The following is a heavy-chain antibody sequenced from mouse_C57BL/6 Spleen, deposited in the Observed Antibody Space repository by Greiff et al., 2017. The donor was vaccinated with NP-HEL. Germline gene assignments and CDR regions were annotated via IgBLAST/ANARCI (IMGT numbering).Heavy chain of an antibody. D-gene: IGHD3-2*02. Sequence: EVQLQQSGPELVKPGASVKIPCKASGYTFTDYNMDWVKQSHGKSLEWIGDINPNNGGTIYNQKFKGKATFTVDKSSSTAYMELRSLTSEDTAVYYCARRTAQATLDYWGQGTTLTVSS. V-gene: IGHV1-18*01. CDR1: GYTFTDYN. J-gene: IGHJ2*01. CDR3: ARRTAQATLDY. CDR2: INPNNGGT.